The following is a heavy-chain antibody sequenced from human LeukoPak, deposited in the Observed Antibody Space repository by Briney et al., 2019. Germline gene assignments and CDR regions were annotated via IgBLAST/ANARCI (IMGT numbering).Heavy chain of an antibody. CDR3: ARAVVVIGAPRFDP. CDR2: IYNSGST. V-gene: IGHV4-61*01. Sequence: PSETLSLACSISGDSLSSSSYYWSWIRQPPGKRLEWIGYIYNSGSTKYNPSLKSRVTISEDTSNNQFSLKLSSMTAADTAVYYCARAVVVIGAPRFDPWGQGTLVTVSS. J-gene: IGHJ5*02. D-gene: IGHD2-15*01. CDR1: GDSLSSSSYY.